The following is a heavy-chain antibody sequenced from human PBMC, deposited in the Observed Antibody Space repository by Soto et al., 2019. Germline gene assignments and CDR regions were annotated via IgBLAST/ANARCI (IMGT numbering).Heavy chain of an antibody. CDR2: FYTSGST. Sequence: SETLSLTCTVSGGSISSYYWSWIRQPAGNGLEWNRRFYTSGSTNYNPSLKSRVTMSVDTSKNQFSLKLSSVTAADTAVYYGARDESKQYSGSYDYWGQGTLVTVSS. CDR1: GGSISSYY. CDR3: ARDESKQYSGSYDY. D-gene: IGHD1-26*01. V-gene: IGHV4-4*07. J-gene: IGHJ4*02.